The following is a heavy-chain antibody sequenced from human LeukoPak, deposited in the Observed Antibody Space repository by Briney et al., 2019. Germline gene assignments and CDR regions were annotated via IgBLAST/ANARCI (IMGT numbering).Heavy chain of an antibody. CDR1: GFIISAYA. CDR2: MSFGGSNK. CDR3: ARDDFGFDP. V-gene: IGHV3-30-3*01. D-gene: IGHD2-21*02. Sequence: GGSLRLSCAASGFIISAYAIHWVRQAPGKGLEWVAVMSFGGSNKNYEDSVKGRFTISRDNSKNTLYLQMNSLRAEDTAVYYCARDDFGFDPWGQGTLVTVSS. J-gene: IGHJ5*02.